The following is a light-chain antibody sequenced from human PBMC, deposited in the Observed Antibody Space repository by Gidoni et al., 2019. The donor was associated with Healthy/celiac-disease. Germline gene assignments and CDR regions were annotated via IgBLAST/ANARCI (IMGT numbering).Light chain of an antibody. J-gene: IGLJ2*01. CDR1: SSDVGGYNY. Sequence: QSALTQPASVSGSPGQSFTISCTGTSSDVGGYNYVSWYQQHPGNAPKLMIYDVRNRPSGVSTRFSGSKSGNTASLTISGLQAEDEADYYCSSYTSSSTVVFGGGTKLTVL. CDR2: DVR. CDR3: SSYTSSSTVV. V-gene: IGLV2-14*03.